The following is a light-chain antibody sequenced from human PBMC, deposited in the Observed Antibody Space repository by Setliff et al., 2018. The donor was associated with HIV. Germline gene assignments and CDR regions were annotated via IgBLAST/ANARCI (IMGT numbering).Light chain of an antibody. CDR2: DVS. CDR3: CSYAGSSTFPYV. Sequence: QSVLAQPASVSGSPGQSITISCTGTSSDVGGYNYVSWYQQHPGKAPKLMIYDVSKLPSGVSNRFSGSKSGNTASLTISGLQAEDEADYYCCSYAGSSTFPYVFGTGTKATVL. J-gene: IGLJ1*01. V-gene: IGLV2-23*02. CDR1: SSDVGGYNY.